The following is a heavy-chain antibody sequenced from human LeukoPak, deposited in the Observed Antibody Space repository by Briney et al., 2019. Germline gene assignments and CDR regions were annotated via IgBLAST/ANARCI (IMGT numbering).Heavy chain of an antibody. D-gene: IGHD6-13*01. CDR3: ARDSLGAPPLAAAADYNWFDP. CDR1: GGTFSSYA. V-gene: IGHV1-69*13. J-gene: IGHJ5*02. CDR2: IIPIFGTA. Sequence: SVKVSCKASGGTFSSYAISWVRQAPGQGLEWMGGIIPIFGTANYAQKFQGRVTITADESTSTDYMELSSLRSEDTAVYYCARDSLGAPPLAAAADYNWFDPWGQGTLVTVSS.